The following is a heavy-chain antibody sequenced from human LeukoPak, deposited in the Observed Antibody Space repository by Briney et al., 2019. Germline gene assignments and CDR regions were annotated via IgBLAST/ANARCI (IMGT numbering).Heavy chain of an antibody. CDR3: GRPLQRGSWTQRALDY. V-gene: IGHV4-61*08. J-gene: IGHJ4*02. CDR2: IYHSGST. D-gene: IGHD3-10*01. Sequence: SETLSLTCTVSGASVSSSGYYWSWIRQPPGKGLEWIGYIYHSGSTNYNPSLKSRVTISVDTSKNQFSLKLTSMTAADTAVYYCGRPLQRGSWTQRALDYWGQGTLVTVSS. CDR1: GASVSSSGYY.